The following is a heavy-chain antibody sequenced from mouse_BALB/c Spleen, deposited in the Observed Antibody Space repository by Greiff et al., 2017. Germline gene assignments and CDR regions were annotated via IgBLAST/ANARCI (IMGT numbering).Heavy chain of an antibody. D-gene: IGHD2-2*01. CDR3: ANLWLRRGADY. CDR2: ISSGGST. CDR1: GFTFSSYA. V-gene: IGHV5-6-5*01. Sequence: DVQLVESGGGLVKPGGSLKLSCAASGFTFSSYAMSWVRQTPEKRLEWVASISSGGSTYYPDSVKGRFTISRDNARNILYLQMSSLRSEDTAMYYCANLWLRRGADYWGQGTTLTVSS. J-gene: IGHJ2*01.